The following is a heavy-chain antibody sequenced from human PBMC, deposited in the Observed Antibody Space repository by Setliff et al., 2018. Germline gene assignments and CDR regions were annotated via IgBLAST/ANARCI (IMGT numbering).Heavy chain of an antibody. CDR3: ARHPTGFPNWFDV. D-gene: IGHD3-9*01. V-gene: IGHV4-59*08. CDR1: GGSIGLYY. J-gene: IGHJ5*02. Sequence: SETLSLTCIVSGGSIGLYYWNWIRQPPGKGLEWIGYVYTSGSTNYNPSLKSRVTISVDTSKNQLSLRLTSVTAADTAVYYCARHPTGFPNWFDVWGQGTLVTVSS. CDR2: VYTSGST.